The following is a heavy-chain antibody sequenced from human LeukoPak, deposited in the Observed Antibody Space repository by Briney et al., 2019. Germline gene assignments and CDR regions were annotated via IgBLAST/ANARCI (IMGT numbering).Heavy chain of an antibody. D-gene: IGHD3-22*01. Sequence: SVKVSCKASGGTFSSYAISWVRQAPGQGLEWMGRIIPILGIASYAQKFQGRVTMTRDTSTSTVYMELSSLRSEDTAVYYCARGSRKGYYDSSGYLEDFDYWGQGTLVTVSS. CDR3: ARGSRKGYYDSSGYLEDFDY. CDR2: IIPILGIA. CDR1: GGTFSSYA. J-gene: IGHJ4*02. V-gene: IGHV1-69*04.